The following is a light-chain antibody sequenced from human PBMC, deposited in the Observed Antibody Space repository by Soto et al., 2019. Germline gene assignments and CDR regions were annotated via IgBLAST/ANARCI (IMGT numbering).Light chain of an antibody. J-gene: IGKJ2*01. Sequence: DIQMTQSPSTLSASVGDRVTITCRASQTISYWLAWYQQKPGKAPRLLIYKASHLESGVPSRFSGSTSGTEFTLTISSLQPDDFATYYCQKYDTYPYTFGQGTKLEMK. CDR1: QTISYW. CDR2: KAS. V-gene: IGKV1-5*03. CDR3: QKYDTYPYT.